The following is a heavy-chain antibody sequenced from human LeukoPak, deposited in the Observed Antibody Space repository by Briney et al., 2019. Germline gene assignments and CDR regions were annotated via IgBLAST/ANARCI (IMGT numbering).Heavy chain of an antibody. J-gene: IGHJ4*02. CDR3: ARSGWGTVPVDY. CDR2: INHSGST. CDR1: GGSFSGYY. Sequence: SETLSLTCAVYGGSFSGYYWSWIRQPPGKGLEWIGEINHSGSTNYNPSLKSRVTISVDTSKNQFSLELSSVTAADTAVYYCARSGWGTVPVDYWGQGTLVTVSS. V-gene: IGHV4-34*01. D-gene: IGHD1-1*01.